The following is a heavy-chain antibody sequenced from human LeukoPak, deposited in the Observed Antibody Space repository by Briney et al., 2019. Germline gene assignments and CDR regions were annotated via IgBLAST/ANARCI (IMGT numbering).Heavy chain of an antibody. D-gene: IGHD6-13*01. J-gene: IGHJ6*03. CDR2: INHSGST. CDR1: GGSFSGYY. Sequence: PSETLSLTCAVYGGSFSGYYWSWIRQPPGKGLEWIGEINHSGSTNYNPSLKSRVTISVDTSKNQFSLKLSSVTAADTAVYYCARLGATRPGYSSSWYYYYYMDVWGKGTTVTVSS. CDR3: ARLGATRPGYSSSWYYYYYMDV. V-gene: IGHV4-34*01.